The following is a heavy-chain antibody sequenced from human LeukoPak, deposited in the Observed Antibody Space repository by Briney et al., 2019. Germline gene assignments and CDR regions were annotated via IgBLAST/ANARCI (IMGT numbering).Heavy chain of an antibody. J-gene: IGHJ4*02. D-gene: IGHD3-22*01. CDR3: ARGAYYYDSRGYPRFDD. V-gene: IGHV1-69*05. CDR1: GGTFRSYA. CDR2: IIPIFGTA. Sequence: SLKVSCKASGGTFRSYAISWVRQAPGQGREWMGRIIPIFGTANYAQKFQGRVTSTTDESTSTAYVDLSSLRSEDTVGYYCARGAYYYDSRGYPRFDDWGQGTLVTVSS.